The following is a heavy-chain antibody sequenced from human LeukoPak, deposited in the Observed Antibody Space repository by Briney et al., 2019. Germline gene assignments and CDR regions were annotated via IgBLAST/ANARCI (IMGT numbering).Heavy chain of an antibody. J-gene: IGHJ6*03. V-gene: IGHV3-23*01. CDR1: GFTFISYA. D-gene: IGHD3-16*01. CDR2: IRGSGGST. Sequence: GGSLRLSCAASGFTFISYAMSWVRQAPGKGLEWVSCIRGSGGSTYYADSVKGRFTISRDNSKDTLYLQMNSLRAEDTAVYYCARGGGYYYMDVWGKGTTVTVSS. CDR3: ARGGGYYYMDV.